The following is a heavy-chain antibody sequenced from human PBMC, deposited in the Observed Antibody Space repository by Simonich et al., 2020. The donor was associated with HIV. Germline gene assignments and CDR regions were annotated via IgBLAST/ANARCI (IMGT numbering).Heavy chain of an antibody. CDR1: GFTFSSYA. CDR3: AKDRYYNFWSGYYDY. Sequence: EVQLLESGGGLVQPGGSLRLSCADSGFTFSSYAMSWVRQAPWDGVEGVSVISSSGGNTYYADSVKGRFTIARDNSKNTLYLQMNSLRAEDTAVYYCAKDRYYNFWSGYYDYWGQGTLVTVSS. V-gene: IGHV3-23*01. CDR2: ISSSGGNT. D-gene: IGHD3-3*01. J-gene: IGHJ4*02.